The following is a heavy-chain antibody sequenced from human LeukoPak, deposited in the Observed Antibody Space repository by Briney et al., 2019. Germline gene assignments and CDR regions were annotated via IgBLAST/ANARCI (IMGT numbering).Heavy chain of an antibody. J-gene: IGHJ6*04. CDR3: ARGKAVADYYYYYGMDV. D-gene: IGHD6-19*01. CDR2: VIPIFGTA. Sequence: ASVKVPCKASGGSFSSYALSWVRQAPAQGLEWMGGVIPIFGTANYAQKFQGRVTITADESTSTAYMELSSLRSEDTAVYYCARGKAVADYYYYYGMDVWGKGTTVTVSS. V-gene: IGHV1-69*01. CDR1: GGSFSSYA.